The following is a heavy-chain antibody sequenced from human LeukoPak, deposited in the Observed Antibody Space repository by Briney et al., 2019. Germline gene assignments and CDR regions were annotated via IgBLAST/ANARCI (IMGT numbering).Heavy chain of an antibody. CDR3: ASVRDSSGYHY. V-gene: IGHV4-59*08. Sequence: SETLSLTCSVSGGSISSYYWSWTRQPPGKGLEWIGYIFYSGSTNYNPSLKSRVTISIDKSRKQFSLRLSSVTAADTAVYYCASVRDSSGYHYWGQGTLVTVSS. CDR2: IFYSGST. J-gene: IGHJ4*02. CDR1: GGSISSYY. D-gene: IGHD3-22*01.